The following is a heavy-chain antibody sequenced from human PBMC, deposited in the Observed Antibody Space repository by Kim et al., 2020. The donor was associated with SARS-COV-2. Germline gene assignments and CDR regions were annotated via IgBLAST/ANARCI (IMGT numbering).Heavy chain of an antibody. Sequence: SETLSLTCTVSGGSISSSSYYWGWIRQPPGKGLEWIGSIYYSGSTYYNPSLKSRVTISVDTSKNQFSLKLSSVTAADTAVYYCARHRRSSSPREFDYWGQGTLVTVSS. CDR3: ARHRRSSSPREFDY. CDR1: GGSISSSSYY. V-gene: IGHV4-39*01. D-gene: IGHD6-13*01. J-gene: IGHJ4*02. CDR2: IYYSGST.